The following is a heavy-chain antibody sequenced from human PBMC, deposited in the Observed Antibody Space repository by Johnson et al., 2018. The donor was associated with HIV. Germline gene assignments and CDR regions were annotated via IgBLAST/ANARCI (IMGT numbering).Heavy chain of an antibody. CDR2: FSWDGGST. CDR1: GFTFDDYT. CDR3: ARLTGQQLVPRGGAFDI. Sequence: VQLVESGGVVVQPGGSLRLSCAASGFTFDDYTMHWVRQAPGKGLEWVSLFSWDGGSTYYADSVKGRFTISRDNSKNSLYLQMNSLRTADTAVYYCARLTGQQLVPRGGAFDIWGQGTMVTVSS. D-gene: IGHD6-13*01. J-gene: IGHJ3*02. V-gene: IGHV3-43*01.